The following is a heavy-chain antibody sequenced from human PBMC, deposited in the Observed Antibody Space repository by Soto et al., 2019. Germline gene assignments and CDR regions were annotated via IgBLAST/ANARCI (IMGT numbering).Heavy chain of an antibody. Sequence: PGGSLRLSCAASGFTFERYAMSWVRQPPGRGLEWVSAVSGGGGSTYNADSVKGRFTISRDNSNNTLYLQMNSLRVEDTAVYFCAKNLPNPFRPSGSYSKSSFDDWGQGILVTVSS. CDR1: GFTFERYA. V-gene: IGHV3-23*01. D-gene: IGHD3-10*01. CDR2: VSGGGGST. CDR3: AKNLPNPFRPSGSYSKSSFDD. J-gene: IGHJ4*02.